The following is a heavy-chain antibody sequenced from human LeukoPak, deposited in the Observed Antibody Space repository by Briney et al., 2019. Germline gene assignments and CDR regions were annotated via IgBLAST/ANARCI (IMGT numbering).Heavy chain of an antibody. D-gene: IGHD5-24*01. CDR2: IWSDGSYK. V-gene: IGHV3-33*08. CDR1: GFTFSSYE. Sequence: PGGSLRLSCAASGFTFSSYEMNWVRQAPGKGLEWVAVIWSDGSYKYYADSVKGRFTISRDDSKNTLYLQMNSLRAEDTAVYYCARDFSLQLFDYWGQGTLVTVFS. CDR3: ARDFSLQLFDY. J-gene: IGHJ4*02.